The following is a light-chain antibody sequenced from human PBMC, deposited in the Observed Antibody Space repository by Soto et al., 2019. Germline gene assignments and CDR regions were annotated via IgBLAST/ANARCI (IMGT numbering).Light chain of an antibody. CDR3: QHTYLTPYT. CDR1: QHINNY. J-gene: IGKJ3*01. CDR2: AAS. V-gene: IGKV1-39*01. Sequence: DIQVTQAPSSLSASVGDRVTITCRASQHINNYLNWYQQKPGKVPKVLIYAASSLQSGVPSRFSVCGYGTDFTLTISNLQPEDFGSYYCQHTYLTPYTFGPGTKVDIK.